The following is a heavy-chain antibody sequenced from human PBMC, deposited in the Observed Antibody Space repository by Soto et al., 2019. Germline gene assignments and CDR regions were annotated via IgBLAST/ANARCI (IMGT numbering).Heavy chain of an antibody. D-gene: IGHD3-22*01. V-gene: IGHV1-3*01. J-gene: IGHJ4*02. CDR2: INAGNGNT. CDR1: GYTFTSYA. CDR3: ARAPVTYYYDSSGSNLSRFDY. Sequence: ASVKVSCKASGYTFTSYAMHWVRQAPGQRLEWMGWINAGNGNTKYSQKFQGRVTITRDTSASTAYMELSSLRSEDTAVYYCARAPVTYYYDSSGSNLSRFDYWGQGTLVTVSS.